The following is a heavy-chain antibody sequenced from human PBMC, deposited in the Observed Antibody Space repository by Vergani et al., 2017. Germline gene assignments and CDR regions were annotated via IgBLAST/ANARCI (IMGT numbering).Heavy chain of an antibody. CDR2: ISGSGGST. CDR3: AKRPAAGIDS. Sequence: EVQLLESGGGLVQPGGSLRLSCAASGFTFSSYAMSWVRQAPGKGLEWVSTISGSGGSTYYADSVKGRFTISRDNSKNTLYLQMNSLRAEDTAAYFCAKRPAAGIDSWGQGTLVTVSS. D-gene: IGHD2-2*01. V-gene: IGHV3-23*01. CDR1: GFTFSSYA. J-gene: IGHJ4*02.